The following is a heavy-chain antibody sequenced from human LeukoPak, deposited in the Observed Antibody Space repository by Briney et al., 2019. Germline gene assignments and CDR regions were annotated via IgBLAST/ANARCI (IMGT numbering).Heavy chain of an antibody. CDR1: GFSVSTNY. CDR2: IYSGGHT. D-gene: IGHD1-1*01. J-gene: IGHJ4*02. V-gene: IGHV3-53*01. CDR3: ARDDNWDDGRGLDY. Sequence: GGSLRLSCAASGFSVSTNYLTWVRQAPGKGLEWGSIIYSGGHTYYADSVKGRFIISRDSFENTLYLEMNSLRAEDTAVYYCARDDNWDDGRGLDYWGQGTLVTVSS.